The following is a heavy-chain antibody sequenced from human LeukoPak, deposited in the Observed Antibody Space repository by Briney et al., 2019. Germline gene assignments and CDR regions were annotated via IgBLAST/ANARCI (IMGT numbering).Heavy chain of an antibody. Sequence: PGGSLRPSCAASGFGFSTSWMSWVRQAPGKGLEWVANIKQDGSEKYYVDSVKGRLTISRDNSKNTLYLQMNSLRAEDTAVYYCAKDLDDILTGLSSGLFDYWGQGTLVTVSS. J-gene: IGHJ4*02. CDR3: AKDLDDILTGLSSGLFDY. CDR1: GFGFSTSW. D-gene: IGHD3-9*01. V-gene: IGHV3-7*03. CDR2: IKQDGSEK.